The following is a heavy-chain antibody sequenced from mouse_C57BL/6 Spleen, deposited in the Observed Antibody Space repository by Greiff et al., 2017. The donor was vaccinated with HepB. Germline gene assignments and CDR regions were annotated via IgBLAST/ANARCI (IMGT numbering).Heavy chain of an antibody. CDR2: IDPENGDT. CDR3: TTDGSSIYYYAMDY. V-gene: IGHV14-4*01. CDR1: GFNIKDDY. J-gene: IGHJ4*01. D-gene: IGHD1-1*01. Sequence: EVKLMESGAELVRPGASVKLSCTASGFNIKDDYMHWVKQRPEQGLEWIGWIDPENGDTEYASKFQGKATITADTSSNTAYLQLSSLNSEDTSVYYCTTDGSSIYYYAMDYWGQGTSVTVSS.